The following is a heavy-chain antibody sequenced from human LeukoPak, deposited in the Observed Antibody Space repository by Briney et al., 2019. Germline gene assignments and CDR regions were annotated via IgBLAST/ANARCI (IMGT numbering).Heavy chain of an antibody. V-gene: IGHV3-23*01. D-gene: IGHD3-22*01. CDR2: ISGSGGTT. CDR1: GFTFNNSA. J-gene: IGHJ4*02. CDR3: AKKRSGYYSFDY. Sequence: GGSLRLSCAASGFTFNNSAMNWVRQAPGKGLEWVSVISGSGGTTYYADSVKGRFTIFRDNSKNTLSLQMNSLRAEHTAVYYCAKKRSGYYSFDYWGQGTLVTVSS.